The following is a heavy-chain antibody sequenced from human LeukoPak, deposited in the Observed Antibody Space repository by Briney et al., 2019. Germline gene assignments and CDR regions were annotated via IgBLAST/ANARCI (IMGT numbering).Heavy chain of an antibody. V-gene: IGHV3-48*01. Sequence: PGGSLRLSCAASGFTFSSYSMNWVRQAPGKGLEWVSYISSSSSTIYYADSVKDRFTISRDNAKNSLYLQMNSLRAEDTAVYYCARDPVEMATINFDYWGQGTLVTVSS. CDR2: ISSSSSTI. J-gene: IGHJ4*02. D-gene: IGHD5-12*01. CDR1: GFTFSSYS. CDR3: ARDPVEMATINFDY.